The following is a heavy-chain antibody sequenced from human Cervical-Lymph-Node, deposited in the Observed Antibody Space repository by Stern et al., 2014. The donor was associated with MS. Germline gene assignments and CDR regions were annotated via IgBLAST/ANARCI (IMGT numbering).Heavy chain of an antibody. CDR2: LYYSVTT. Sequence: QVQLVESGPGLVTPSETLSLTCSVSGGSFSSSTYYWGWIRQPPGRGLEWIGNLYYSVTTYYNPSLKSRVTISVDTSKKQFSLKLTSVTAADTAVYHCARLRRGSIDYWGQGTLVTVSS. V-gene: IGHV4-39*01. CDR1: GGSFSSSTYY. J-gene: IGHJ4*02. CDR3: ARLRRGSIDY.